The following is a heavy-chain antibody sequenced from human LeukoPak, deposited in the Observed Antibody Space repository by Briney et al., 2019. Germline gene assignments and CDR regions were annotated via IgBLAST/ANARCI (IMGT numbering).Heavy chain of an antibody. J-gene: IGHJ6*03. V-gene: IGHV4-4*09. D-gene: IGHD2-21*01. CDR1: GAPISGYY. Sequence: SETLSLTCTASGAPISGYYWSWIRQPPGKELEWIGYFYTSGSAHYNPSLRSRVTMSVDTSKNQFFLKLSSVTAADTAVYYCARGLRDEDRHYNYYYMDVWGKETTVTVSS. CDR2: FYTSGSA. CDR3: ARGLRDEDRHYNYYYMDV.